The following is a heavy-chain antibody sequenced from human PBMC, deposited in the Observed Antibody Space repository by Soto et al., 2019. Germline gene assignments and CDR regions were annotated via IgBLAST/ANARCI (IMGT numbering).Heavy chain of an antibody. CDR1: GFHFTVYV. V-gene: IGHV3-21*01. D-gene: IGHD6-19*01. Sequence: GESQSLSYPGSGFHFTVYVSNLVRKDPGKGLEWVSSVSKSDYTYYSDSVKGRFTISRDNAKNSVSLQMNNLTAEDTAVDYCTREDSIIIPAVADFWGQRTLVTFS. J-gene: IGHJ4*02. CDR2: VSKSDYT. CDR3: TREDSIIIPAVADF.